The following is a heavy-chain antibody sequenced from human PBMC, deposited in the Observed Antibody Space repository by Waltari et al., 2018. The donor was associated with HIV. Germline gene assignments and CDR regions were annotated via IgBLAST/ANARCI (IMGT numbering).Heavy chain of an antibody. CDR2: TYYRSKWYN. D-gene: IGHD6-19*01. CDR1: GDSVSSNPAA. CDR3: ARLRAVGGMNYFDF. J-gene: IGHJ4*02. Sequence: QVLLQQSSPGLVKPSQTLSLTCAIPGDSVSSNPAAWHWFRQSPSRGLEWLGRTYYRSKWYNDYAVSVRSRITINPDTSQNQFSLQLNSVTPEDTAVYYCARLRAVGGMNYFDFWGQGTLVTVSS. V-gene: IGHV6-1*01.